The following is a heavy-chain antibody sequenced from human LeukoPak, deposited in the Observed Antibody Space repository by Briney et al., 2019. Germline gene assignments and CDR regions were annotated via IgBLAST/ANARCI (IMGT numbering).Heavy chain of an antibody. CDR3: TRGGFNYGAFDI. CDR2: SSSSGNTI. CDR1: GFTFNDHY. J-gene: IGHJ3*02. V-gene: IGHV3-11*01. D-gene: IGHD5-24*01. Sequence: GGSLRLSCAASGFTFNDHYMSWIRQAPGKGLEWVSYSSSSGNTIYHADSVKGRFTISRDNAKNSLHLQMNSLRAEDTAVYYCTRGGFNYGAFDIWGQGTMVTVSS.